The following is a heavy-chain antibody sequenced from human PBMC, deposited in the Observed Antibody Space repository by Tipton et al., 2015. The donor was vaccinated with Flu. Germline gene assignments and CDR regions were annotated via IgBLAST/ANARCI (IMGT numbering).Heavy chain of an antibody. CDR3: ARARYNSGWRLDY. V-gene: IGHV4-61*03. J-gene: IGHJ4*02. D-gene: IGHD6-19*01. Sequence: TLSLTCTVSGVSVSTGGFYWSWIRQPPGKGLEWLGYISYTGTTNYNPSLKTRVTISLDTSKKHFSLNLSSVTAADTAVYYCARARYNSGWRLDYWGQGILVTVSS. CDR1: GVSVSTGGFY. CDR2: ISYTGTT.